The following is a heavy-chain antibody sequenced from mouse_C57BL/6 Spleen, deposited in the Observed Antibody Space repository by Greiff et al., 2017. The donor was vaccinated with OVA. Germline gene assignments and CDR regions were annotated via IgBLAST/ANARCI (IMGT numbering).Heavy chain of an antibody. J-gene: IGHJ2*01. V-gene: IGHV1-76*01. CDR2: IYPGSGNT. CDR1: GYTFTDYY. CDR3: ARSAYDYGLDY. D-gene: IGHD2-4*01. Sequence: QVQLKQSGAELVRPGASVKLSCKASGYTFTDYYINWVKQRPGQGLEWIARIYPGSGNTYYNEKFKGKATLTAEKSSSTAYMQLSSLTSEDSAVYFCARSAYDYGLDYWGQGTTLTVSS.